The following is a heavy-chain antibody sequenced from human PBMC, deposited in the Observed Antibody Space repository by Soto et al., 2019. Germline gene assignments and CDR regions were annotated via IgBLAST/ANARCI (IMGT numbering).Heavy chain of an antibody. CDR2: ISGYNGYP. J-gene: IGHJ4*02. V-gene: IGHV1-18*04. Sequence: QIHLVQSGAEVRKPGASVNVSCKTSGYIFTNYGVSWVRQAPGEGLEVVGWISGYNGYPKYGQRLQGRVTMSRDTSTTTGYMDLRNLRSDETAVYYCARGSSGALYDYWGEGTLLTVSS. CDR1: GYIFTNYG. CDR3: ARGSSGALYDY.